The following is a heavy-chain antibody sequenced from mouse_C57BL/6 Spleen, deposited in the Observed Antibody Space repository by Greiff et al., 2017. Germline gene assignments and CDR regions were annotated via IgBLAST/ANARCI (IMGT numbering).Heavy chain of an antibody. CDR2: INYDGSST. V-gene: IGHV5-16*01. Sequence: EVKVVESEGGLVQPGSSMKLSCTASGFTFSDYYMAWVRQVPEKGLEWVANINYDGSSTYYLDSLKSRFIISRDNAKNILYLQMSSLKSEDTATYYCARIITTAHWYFDVWGTGTTVTVSS. D-gene: IGHD1-1*01. J-gene: IGHJ1*03. CDR1: GFTFSDYY. CDR3: ARIITTAHWYFDV.